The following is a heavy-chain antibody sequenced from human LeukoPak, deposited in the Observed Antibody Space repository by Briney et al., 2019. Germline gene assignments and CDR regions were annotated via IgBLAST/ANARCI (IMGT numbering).Heavy chain of an antibody. J-gene: IGHJ6*03. D-gene: IGHD6-13*01. CDR1: GGTFSSYA. Sequence: SVTVSCKASGGTFSSYAISWVRQAPGQGLEWMGGIIPIFGTANYAQKFQGRVTITTDESTSTAYMELSSLRSEDTAVYYCARDSNIAAAGYMDVWGKGTTVTVSS. CDR3: ARDSNIAAAGYMDV. CDR2: IIPIFGTA. V-gene: IGHV1-69*05.